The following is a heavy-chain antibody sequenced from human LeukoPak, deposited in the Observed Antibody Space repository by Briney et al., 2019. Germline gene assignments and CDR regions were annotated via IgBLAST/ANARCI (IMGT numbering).Heavy chain of an antibody. CDR3: ARVGAVRGIYGMDV. V-gene: IGHV4-38-2*02. CDR1: GYSISSGYY. Sequence: KPSETLSLTCTVSGYSISSGYYWGWIRQPPGKGLEWIGSIYHSGSTYYNPSLKSRVTISVDTSKNQFSLKLSSVTAADTAVYYCARVGAVRGIYGMDVWGQGTTVTVSS. J-gene: IGHJ6*02. CDR2: IYHSGST. D-gene: IGHD3-10*01.